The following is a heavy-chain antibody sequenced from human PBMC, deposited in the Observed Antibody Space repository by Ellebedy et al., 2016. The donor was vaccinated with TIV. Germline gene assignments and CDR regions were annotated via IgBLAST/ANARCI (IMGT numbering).Heavy chain of an antibody. V-gene: IGHV3-23*01. CDR3: AKSHYYGDSASYVFDY. CDR1: GFIFSSYV. D-gene: IGHD4-17*01. Sequence: GESLKISCAASGFIFSSYVMSWGRQAPGKGLEWVSSTSTSDGTTYYSDSVKGRFTLSRDNSKNTLYLQLNSLRAEDTAVYYCAKSHYYGDSASYVFDYWGQGTLVTVSS. CDR2: TSTSDGTT. J-gene: IGHJ4*02.